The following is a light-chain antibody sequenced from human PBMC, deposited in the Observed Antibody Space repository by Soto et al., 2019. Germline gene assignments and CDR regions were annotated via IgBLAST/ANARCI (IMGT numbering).Light chain of an antibody. CDR3: LQHNDYPYT. Sequence: DIQMTQSPSSLSASVGDTVTITCRASQGISDDLGWYQQKSGKAPKRLIYAASSLQSGVPSRFSGSGSGTEFTLTITSLQPEDFATYYCLQHNDYPYTFGQGNKLAI. V-gene: IGKV1-17*01. CDR1: QGISDD. CDR2: AAS. J-gene: IGKJ2*01.